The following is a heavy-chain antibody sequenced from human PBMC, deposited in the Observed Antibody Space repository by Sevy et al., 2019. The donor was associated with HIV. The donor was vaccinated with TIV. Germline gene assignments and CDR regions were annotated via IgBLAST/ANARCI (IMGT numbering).Heavy chain of an antibody. V-gene: IGHV3-73*01. CDR2: IRSKANSYAT. J-gene: IGHJ5*02. Sequence: GGSLRLSCAASGFTFSGSAMHWVRQASGKGLEWVGRIRSKANSYATVYAASVKGRFTISRDDSKNTAYLQMNSLKTEETAVYYCTRPNPGIGYYYDSSGYSNNWFDPWGQGTLVTVSS. CDR3: TRPNPGIGYYYDSSGYSNNWFDP. D-gene: IGHD3-22*01. CDR1: GFTFSGSA.